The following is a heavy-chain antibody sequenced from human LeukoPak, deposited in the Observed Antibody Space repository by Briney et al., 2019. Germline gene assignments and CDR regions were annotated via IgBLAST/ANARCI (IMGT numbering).Heavy chain of an antibody. J-gene: IGHJ4*02. Sequence: PGTSLRLSCAASGFSFSDYAIHWVRQAPGKGLEWVAGVSNDGTNRLYADSVKGRFTISRDNAKNSLYLQMNSLRAEDTAVYYCAREDTTVTDYWGQGTLVTVSS. D-gene: IGHD4-11*01. CDR2: VSNDGTNR. CDR1: GFSFSDYA. V-gene: IGHV3-30-3*01. CDR3: AREDTTVTDY.